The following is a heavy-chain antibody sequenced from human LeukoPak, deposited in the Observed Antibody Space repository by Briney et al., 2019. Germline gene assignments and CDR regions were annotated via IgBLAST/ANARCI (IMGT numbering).Heavy chain of an antibody. V-gene: IGHV4-28*01. CDR2: IYYSGGT. CDR1: GYSISSTNY. Sequence: SDTLSLTCAVSGYSISSTNYWAWIRQPPGKGLEWIGHIYYSGGTYYNPSLKSRVTISVDTSKNQLSLKLSSVTAADTAVYYCARLRYSSGWYPHFDYWGQGTLVTVSS. D-gene: IGHD6-19*01. J-gene: IGHJ4*02. CDR3: ARLRYSSGWYPHFDY.